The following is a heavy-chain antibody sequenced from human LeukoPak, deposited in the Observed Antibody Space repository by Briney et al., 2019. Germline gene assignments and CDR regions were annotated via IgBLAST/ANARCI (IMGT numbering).Heavy chain of an antibody. J-gene: IGHJ4*02. CDR1: GYTFTDCY. CDR3: ARERRKGVVSAMVDY. V-gene: IGHV1-2*02. D-gene: IGHD2-15*01. Sequence: ASVKVSCKTSGYTFTDCYLHWVRQAPGQGLEWMGWINPNSGGTHYAQKYQGRVTMTSDTSSSTAYMELNRLDSDDTAVYFCARERRKGVVSAMVDYWGQGTLVTVSS. CDR2: INPNSGGT.